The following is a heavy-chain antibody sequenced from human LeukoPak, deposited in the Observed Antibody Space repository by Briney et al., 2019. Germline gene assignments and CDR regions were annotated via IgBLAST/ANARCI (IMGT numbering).Heavy chain of an antibody. V-gene: IGHV4-59*01. D-gene: IGHD5-24*01. J-gene: IGHJ4*02. CDR3: AGEMATGRFDY. CDR2: IYYSGST. Sequence: SETLSLTCTVSGGSISSYYWSWIRQPPGKGLEWIGYIYYSGSTNYNPSLKSRVTISVDTSKNQFSLKLSSVTAADTAVYYCAGEMATGRFDYWGQGTLVTVSS. CDR1: GGSISSYY.